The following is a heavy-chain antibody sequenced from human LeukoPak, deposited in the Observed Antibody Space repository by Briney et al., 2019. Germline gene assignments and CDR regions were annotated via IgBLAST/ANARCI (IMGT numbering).Heavy chain of an antibody. Sequence: PGASLQISCKGSGYSFTSYWIGWVRQMPGKGLEWMGIIYPGDSDTRYSPSFQGQATISADKSINTAYLQWSSLKASDTAMYYCARLLPGSYYFDYWGQGTLVTVSS. CDR1: GYSFTSYW. D-gene: IGHD2-15*01. CDR2: IYPGDSDT. J-gene: IGHJ4*02. V-gene: IGHV5-51*01. CDR3: ARLLPGSYYFDY.